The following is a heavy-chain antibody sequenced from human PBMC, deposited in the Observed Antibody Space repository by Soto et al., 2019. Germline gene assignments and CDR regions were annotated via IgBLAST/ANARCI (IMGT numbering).Heavy chain of an antibody. D-gene: IGHD6-6*01. J-gene: IGHJ4*02. CDR3: AREIAAQYYFDY. Sequence: PSETLSLTCAVSGGSISSGGYSWSWIRQPPGKGLEWIGYIYHSGSTYYNPSLKSRVTISVDRSKNQFSLKLSSVTAADTAVYYCAREIAAQYYFDYWGQGTLVTVSS. CDR2: IYHSGST. CDR1: GGSISSGGYS. V-gene: IGHV4-30-2*01.